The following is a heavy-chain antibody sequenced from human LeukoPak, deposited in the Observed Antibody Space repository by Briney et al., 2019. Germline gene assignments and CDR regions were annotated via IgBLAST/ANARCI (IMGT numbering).Heavy chain of an antibody. J-gene: IGHJ3*02. CDR3: ARNVLRFLEWVGDAFDI. Sequence: SETLSLTCSLSGDSISSSSGYYFWTWIRQHPGKGLEWIGYIYYRGSTYYNPSLKSRVMISVDTSKNEFSLRLNSVTAADTAVYYCARNVLRFLEWVGDAFDIWGQGTMVTVSS. V-gene: IGHV4-31*03. D-gene: IGHD3-3*01. CDR1: GDSISSSSGYYF. CDR2: IYYRGST.